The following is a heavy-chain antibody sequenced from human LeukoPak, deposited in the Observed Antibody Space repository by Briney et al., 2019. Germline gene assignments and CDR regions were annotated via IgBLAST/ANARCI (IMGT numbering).Heavy chain of an antibody. J-gene: IGHJ4*02. CDR1: GFTFSTYS. CDR3: AKDRATVTTGVYFDY. Sequence: GGSLRLSCAASGFTFSTYSMNWVRQAPGKGLEWVSSISGSGSYLYYADSVKGRFTISRDNSKNTLYLQMNSLRAEDTAVYYCAKDRATVTTGVYFDYWGQGTLVTVSS. D-gene: IGHD4-17*01. V-gene: IGHV3-21*04. CDR2: ISGSGSYL.